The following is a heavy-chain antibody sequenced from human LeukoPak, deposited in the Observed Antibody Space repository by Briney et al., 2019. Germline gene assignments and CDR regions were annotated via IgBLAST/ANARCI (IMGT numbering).Heavy chain of an antibody. CDR1: GFTFSSYA. V-gene: IGHV3-23*01. CDR2: ISGSGGST. CDR3: ARGHYYGSGPMTPLDY. Sequence: GGSLRLSCAASGFTFSSYAMSWVRQAPGKGLEWVSAISGSGGSTYYADSVKGRFTISRDNSKNTLYLQMNSLRAEDTAVYYCARGHYYGSGPMTPLDYWGQGTLVTVSS. J-gene: IGHJ4*02. D-gene: IGHD3-10*01.